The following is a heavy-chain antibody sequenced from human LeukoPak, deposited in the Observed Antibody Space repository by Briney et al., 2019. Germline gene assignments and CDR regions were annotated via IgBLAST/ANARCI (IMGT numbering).Heavy chain of an antibody. J-gene: IGHJ4*02. Sequence: GGSLRLSCAASGFTFSAYWMHWVRQAPGQGLVWVSRTDTEGTNTHYADSVKGRFTVSRDNAKNTVYLQMSSLRAEDTAVYYCARDSYNNVDYWGQGTLVTVSS. V-gene: IGHV3-74*01. CDR1: GFTFSAYW. CDR3: ARDSYNNVDY. D-gene: IGHD5-24*01. CDR2: TDTEGTNT.